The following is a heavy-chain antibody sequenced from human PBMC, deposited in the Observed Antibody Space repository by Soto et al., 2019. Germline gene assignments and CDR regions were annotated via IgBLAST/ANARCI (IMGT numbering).Heavy chain of an antibody. V-gene: IGHV3-23*01. CDR1: GFTFSSYA. J-gene: IGHJ3*02. CDR3: AKEDYGDYVSPNDAFDI. CDR2: ISGSGGST. Sequence: GGSLRLSCAASGFTFSSYAMSWVRQAPGKGLEWVSAISGSGGSTYYADSVKGRFTISRDNSKNTLYLQMNSLRAEDTAVYYCAKEDYGDYVSPNDAFDIWGQGTMVTVSS. D-gene: IGHD4-17*01.